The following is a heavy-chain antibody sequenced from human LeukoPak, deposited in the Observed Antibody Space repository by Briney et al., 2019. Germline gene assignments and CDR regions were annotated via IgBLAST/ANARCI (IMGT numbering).Heavy chain of an antibody. CDR1: GGSISSYY. J-gene: IGHJ4*02. CDR2: IYYSGGT. CDR3: ARHGSGSYYPDFDY. D-gene: IGHD3-10*01. Sequence: SETLSLTCTVSGGSISSYYWSWIRQPPGKGLEWIGYIYYSGGTNYNPSLKSRVTISVDTSKNQFSLKLSSVTAADTAVYYCARHGSGSYYPDFDYWGQGTLVTVSS. V-gene: IGHV4-59*08.